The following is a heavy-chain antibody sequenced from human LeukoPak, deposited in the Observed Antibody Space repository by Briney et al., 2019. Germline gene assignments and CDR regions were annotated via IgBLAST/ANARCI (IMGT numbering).Heavy chain of an antibody. D-gene: IGHD3-10*01. CDR3: ARGASGSGNYEWFDP. J-gene: IGHJ5*02. CDR2: MNPNSGNT. V-gene: IGHV1-8*01. CDR1: GYTFTSYD. Sequence: ASVKVSCKASGYTFTSYDINWVRQATGQGLEWMGWMNPNSGNTGYAQKFQGRVTMTRNTSISTVYLEMSSLRSEDTAVYYCARGASGSGNYEWFDPWGQGTMVTVSS.